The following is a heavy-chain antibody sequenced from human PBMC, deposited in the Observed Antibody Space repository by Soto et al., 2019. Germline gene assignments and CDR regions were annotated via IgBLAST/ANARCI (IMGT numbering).Heavy chain of an antibody. CDR3: SGDRSRAGGPGVEV. J-gene: IGHJ6*02. V-gene: IGHV1-69*01. CDR1: GGSFSSYA. CDR2: IIPIVGTG. Sequence: QVQLVQSGAEVKKPGSSVKVSCKASGGSFSSYAISWVRQAPGQGLEWMGGIIPIVGTGNYAQNFQGRVTITPAEPTSTAYKERSSRICGYTAIYYCSGDRSRAGGPGVEVWVHGTTVAVSS. D-gene: IGHD6-19*01.